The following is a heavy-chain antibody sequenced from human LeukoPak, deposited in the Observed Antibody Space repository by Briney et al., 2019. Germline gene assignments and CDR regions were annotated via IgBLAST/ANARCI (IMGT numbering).Heavy chain of an antibody. V-gene: IGHV3-23*01. CDR3: AKLSYSSGWYSLLPARPYYFDY. J-gene: IGHJ4*02. Sequence: PGGSLRLSCAASGFTFSSYAMSWVRQAPGKGLEWVSAISGSGGSTYCADSVKGRFTISRDNSKNTLYLQMNSLRAEDTAVYYCAKLSYSSGWYSLLPARPYYFDYWGQGTLVTVSS. CDR1: GFTFSSYA. CDR2: ISGSGGST. D-gene: IGHD6-19*01.